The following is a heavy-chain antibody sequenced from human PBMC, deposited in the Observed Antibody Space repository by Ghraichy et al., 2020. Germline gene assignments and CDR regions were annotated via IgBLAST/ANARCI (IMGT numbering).Heavy chain of an antibody. CDR2: IYYSGST. CDR3: ARQEWFRESNFDY. V-gene: IGHV4-39*01. J-gene: IGHJ4*02. CDR1: GGSIISSSYY. Sequence: SETLSLTCTVSGGSIISSSYYWGWIRQPPGKGLEWIGSIYYSGSTYYNPSLKSRVTISVDTSKNQFSLKLSSVTAADTAVYYCARQEWFRESNFDYWGQGTLVTVSS. D-gene: IGHD3-10*01.